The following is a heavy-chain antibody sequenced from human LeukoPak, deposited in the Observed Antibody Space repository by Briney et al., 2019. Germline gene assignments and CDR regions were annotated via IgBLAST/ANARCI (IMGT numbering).Heavy chain of an antibody. J-gene: IGHJ4*02. CDR3: ARLILLWFGEFYYNPIDY. CDR2: IYTSGST. V-gene: IGHV4-39*01. D-gene: IGHD3-10*01. CDR1: GGSISSSSYY. Sequence: SETLSLTCTVSGGSISSSSYYWGWIRQPPGKGLEWIGRIYTSGSTNYNPSLKSRVTISVDTSKNQFSLELSSVTAADTAVYYCARLILLWFGEFYYNPIDYWGQGTLVTVSS.